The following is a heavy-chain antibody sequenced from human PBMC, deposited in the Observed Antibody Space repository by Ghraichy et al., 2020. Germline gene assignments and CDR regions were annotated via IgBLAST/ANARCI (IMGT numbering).Heavy chain of an antibody. D-gene: IGHD3-9*01. V-gene: IGHV4-34*01. CDR2: INHSGST. J-gene: IGHJ6*02. CDR3: ARAPLLRYFDWLSRKNYYYYGMDV. Sequence: SETLSLTCAVYGGSFSGYYWSWIRQPPGKGLEWIGEINHSGSTNYNPSLKSRVTISVDTSKNQFSLKLSSVTAADTAVYYCARAPLLRYFDWLSRKNYYYYGMDVWGQGTTVTVSS. CDR1: GGSFSGYY.